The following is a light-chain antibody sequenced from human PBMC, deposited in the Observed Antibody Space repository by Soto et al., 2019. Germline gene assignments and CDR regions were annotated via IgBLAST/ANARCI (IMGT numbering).Light chain of an antibody. V-gene: IGKV1-5*01. Sequence: DIEMTQSPSTLSGSVVHRVTITCRASQTISTWMAWYQQKPGKAPKLLVYDASTLQSGVASRFSGSGSGTEFTLIISGLQPDDSATYYCQQYTNTNNPWMFGQGTK. J-gene: IGKJ2*01. CDR1: QTISTW. CDR2: DAS. CDR3: QQYTNTNNPWM.